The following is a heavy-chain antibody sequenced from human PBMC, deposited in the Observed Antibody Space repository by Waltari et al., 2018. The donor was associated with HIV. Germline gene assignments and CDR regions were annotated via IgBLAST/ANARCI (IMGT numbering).Heavy chain of an antibody. D-gene: IGHD1-26*01. V-gene: IGHV4-59*01. Sequence: QVQLQESGPGLVKPSETLSLTCSVSGGSITGYYWSWIRQPPGKGLEWIGYIYHSGNTNYNPSLKGRVTISVDTSKNQFSLNLSSVTAADTAVYFCARCPYQYSPYYFDYWGQGALVTVSS. CDR2: IYHSGNT. J-gene: IGHJ4*02. CDR3: ARCPYQYSPYYFDY. CDR1: GGSITGYY.